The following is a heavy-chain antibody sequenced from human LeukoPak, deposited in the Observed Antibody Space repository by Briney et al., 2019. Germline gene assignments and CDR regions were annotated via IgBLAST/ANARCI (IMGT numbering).Heavy chain of an antibody. CDR1: GVTFSSYA. CDR3: ARGDDYSNYVLGY. J-gene: IGHJ4*02. D-gene: IGHD4-11*01. CDR2: IIPIFGTA. Sequence: SVKVSCKASGVTFSSYAISWVRQAPGQGLEWMGRIIPIFGTANYTQKFQGRVTITTDESTSTAYMELSSLRSEDTAVYYCARGDDYSNYVLGYWGQGTLVSVSS. V-gene: IGHV1-69*05.